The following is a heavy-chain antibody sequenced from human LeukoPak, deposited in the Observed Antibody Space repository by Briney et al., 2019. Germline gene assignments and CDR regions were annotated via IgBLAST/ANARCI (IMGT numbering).Heavy chain of an antibody. D-gene: IGHD1-26*01. CDR3: ARGILGVYYFDL. CDR2: IHYSGAT. Sequence: SETLSLTCAVYGGSFNGYYWSWFRHSPGKGLEWIGEIHYSGATSYSPTLRGRVTTSPGTSDNQFSLNMNPVTAADTALYYCARGILGVYYFDLWGRGTLVTVSS. V-gene: IGHV4-34*01. J-gene: IGHJ2*01. CDR1: GGSFNGYY.